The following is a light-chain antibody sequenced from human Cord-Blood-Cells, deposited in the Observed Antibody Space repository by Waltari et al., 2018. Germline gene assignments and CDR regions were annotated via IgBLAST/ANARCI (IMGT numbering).Light chain of an antibody. CDR1: SSDVGSYNL. Sequence: QSALTQPASVSGSPGQSITISCTGTSSDVGSYNLVSWYQQHPGKAPKPMIYEVSKRPSGVSNRFSGSKSCNTASLTISGLQAEDEADYYCCSYAGSSTVVFGGGTKLTVL. CDR3: CSYAGSSTVV. V-gene: IGLV2-23*02. CDR2: EVS. J-gene: IGLJ2*01.